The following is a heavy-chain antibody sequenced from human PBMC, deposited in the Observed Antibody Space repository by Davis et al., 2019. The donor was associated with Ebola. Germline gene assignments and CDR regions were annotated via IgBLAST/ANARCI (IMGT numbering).Heavy chain of an antibody. CDR3: ARDFTIFGVVIPVYMDV. CDR2: IYNGGST. Sequence: GESLKISCAASGFTVSSNYMSWVRQAPGKGLEWVSVIYNGGSTYYADSVKGRFTISRDNSKNTLYLQMNSLRAEDTAVYYCARDFTIFGVVIPVYMDVWGKGTTVTVSS. D-gene: IGHD3-3*01. J-gene: IGHJ6*03. V-gene: IGHV3-53*01. CDR1: GFTVSSNY.